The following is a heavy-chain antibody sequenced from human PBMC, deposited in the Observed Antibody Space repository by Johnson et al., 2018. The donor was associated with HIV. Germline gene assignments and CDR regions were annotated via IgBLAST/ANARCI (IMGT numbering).Heavy chain of an antibody. V-gene: IGHV3-30-3*01. J-gene: IGHJ3*02. CDR1: GFTFSSYD. CDR2: ISYDGSNK. CDR3: TTDLASDAFDI. Sequence: QVQLVESGGGLVQPGGSLRLSCAASGFTFSSYDLHWVRQATGKGLEWVSVISYDGSNKYYADSVKGRFTISRDNSKNTLYLQMNSLKTEDTAVYYCTTDLASDAFDIWGQGTMVTVSS.